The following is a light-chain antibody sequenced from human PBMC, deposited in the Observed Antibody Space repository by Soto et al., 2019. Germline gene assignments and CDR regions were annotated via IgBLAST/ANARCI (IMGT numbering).Light chain of an antibody. J-gene: IGKJ4*01. CDR1: QTISSW. Sequence: DLHMTHTPSTLHASVGDQSTITRRASQTISSWLAWYQQKPGKAPKLLIYKASTLKSGVPSRFSGSGSGTTFTLTINNLQPEDFASYFCQQANSFPLTFGGGTKVDI. CDR3: QQANSFPLT. CDR2: KAS. V-gene: IGKV1-5*03.